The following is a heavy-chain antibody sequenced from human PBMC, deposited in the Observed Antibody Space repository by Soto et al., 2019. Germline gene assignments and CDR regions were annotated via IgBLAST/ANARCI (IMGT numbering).Heavy chain of an antibody. CDR2: IDPGDSDT. Sequence: XESLKISLQGHGDSFTSYWLVWVRQMPGKGLDWMGIIDPGDSDTRYSPSFQGQVTISADKSISTAYLQWSSLKASDTAMYYCARGMGRVPAAFSGMDVWGQGTTVTVS. D-gene: IGHD2-2*01. CDR1: GDSFTSYW. V-gene: IGHV5-51*01. J-gene: IGHJ6*02. CDR3: ARGMGRVPAAFSGMDV.